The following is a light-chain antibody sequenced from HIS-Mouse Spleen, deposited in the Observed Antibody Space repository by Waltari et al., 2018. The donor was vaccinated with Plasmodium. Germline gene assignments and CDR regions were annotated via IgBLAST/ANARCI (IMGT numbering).Light chain of an antibody. Sequence: SYELTQPPSVSVSPGQTARITCSGDALPKKYAYWYQQKSGQAPELVIYEDSKRPAGIPERCSGSSSVTMATWTISGAQVEDEADYYCYSTDSSGNHRVFGGGTKLTVL. CDR2: EDS. V-gene: IGLV3-10*01. CDR1: ALPKKY. CDR3: YSTDSSGNHRV. J-gene: IGLJ3*02.